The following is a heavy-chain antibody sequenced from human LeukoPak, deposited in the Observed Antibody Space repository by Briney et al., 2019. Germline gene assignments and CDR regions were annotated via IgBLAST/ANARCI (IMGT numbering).Heavy chain of an antibody. D-gene: IGHD3-10*01. CDR2: ISWNSGSI. J-gene: IGHJ6*03. Sequence: PGGSLRLSCAASGFTFDGYAMHWVRQAPGKGLEWVSGISWNSGSIGYADSVKGRFTISRDNAKNSLYLQMNSLRAEDTALYYCAKVGSPTRNYMDVWGKGTTVTVSS. CDR1: GFTFDGYA. CDR3: AKVGSPTRNYMDV. V-gene: IGHV3-9*01.